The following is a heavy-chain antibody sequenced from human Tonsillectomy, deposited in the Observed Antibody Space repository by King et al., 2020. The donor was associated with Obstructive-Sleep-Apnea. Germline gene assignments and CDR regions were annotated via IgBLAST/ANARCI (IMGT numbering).Heavy chain of an antibody. Sequence: VQLVESGGGLVKPGGSLRLSCVASGFTFSTYNMNWVRQAPGKGLECVSSISSDSLYIYYADPLKGRFTISRDKAKNSLYLQMNSLRSEDTAVYYCARGSCRCWFSAEYFHYWGQGTLVTVSS. CDR1: GFTFSTYN. CDR3: ARGSCRCWFSAEYFHY. V-gene: IGHV3-21*01. CDR2: ISSDSLYI. D-gene: IGHD2-2*01. J-gene: IGHJ1*01.